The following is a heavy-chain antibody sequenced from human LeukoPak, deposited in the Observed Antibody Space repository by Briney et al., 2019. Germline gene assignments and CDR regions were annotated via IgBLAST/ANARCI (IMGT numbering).Heavy chain of an antibody. D-gene: IGHD6-13*01. CDR2: ISAYNGNT. CDR3: VSLGAAAGTV. Sequence: ASVKVSCKASGYTFTSYGISWVRQAPGQGLEWMGWISAYNGNTNYAQKLQGRITMTEDTSTETAHMEVNSLRSDDTAVYYCVSLGAAAGTVWGQGTLVTVSS. J-gene: IGHJ4*02. CDR1: GYTFTSYG. V-gene: IGHV1-18*01.